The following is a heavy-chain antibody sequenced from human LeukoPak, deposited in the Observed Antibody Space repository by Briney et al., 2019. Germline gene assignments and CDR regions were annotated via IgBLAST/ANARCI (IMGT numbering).Heavy chain of an antibody. V-gene: IGHV1-46*01. J-gene: IGHJ5*02. CDR3: AADRFDFWNGYYKGFDP. CDR1: GYTFTSYY. Sequence: VASVKVSCKASGYTFTSYYMHWVRQAPGQGLEWMGIINPSGGSTSYAQKFQERVTITRDMSTSTAYMELSGLASEDTAVYYCAADRFDFWNGYYKGFDPWGQGTLVTVSS. D-gene: IGHD3/OR15-3a*01. CDR2: INPSGGST.